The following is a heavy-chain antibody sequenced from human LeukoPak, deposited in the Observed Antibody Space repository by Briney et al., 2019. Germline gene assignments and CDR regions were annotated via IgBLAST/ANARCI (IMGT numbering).Heavy chain of an antibody. Sequence: SETLSLTCTVSGGSISSSSYYWGWIRQPPGKGLEWIGSIYYSGSTYYNPSLKSRVTISVDTSKNQFSLKLSSVTAADTAVYYCARHLGSSWPSFYYYYYGMDVWGQGTTVTVSS. CDR2: IYYSGST. V-gene: IGHV4-39*01. CDR3: ARHLGSSWPSFYYYYYGMDV. J-gene: IGHJ6*02. D-gene: IGHD6-13*01. CDR1: GGSISSSSYY.